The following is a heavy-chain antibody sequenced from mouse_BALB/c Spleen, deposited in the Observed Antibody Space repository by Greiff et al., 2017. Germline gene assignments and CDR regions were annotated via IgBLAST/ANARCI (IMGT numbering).Heavy chain of an antibody. D-gene: IGHD1-1*01. J-gene: IGHJ2*01. Sequence: QVQLQQSGAELAKPGASVKMSCKASGYTFTSYWMHWVKQRPGQGLEWIGYINPSTGYTEYNQKFKDKATLTADKSSSTAYMQLSSLTSEDSAVYYCARFTTVPDYWGQGTTLTVSS. CDR1: GYTFTSYW. CDR3: ARFTTVPDY. V-gene: IGHV1-7*01. CDR2: INPSTGYT.